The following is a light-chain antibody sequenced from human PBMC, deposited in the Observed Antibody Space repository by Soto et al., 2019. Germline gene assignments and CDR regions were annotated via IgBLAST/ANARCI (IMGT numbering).Light chain of an antibody. CDR3: AAWDDSLSGYV. J-gene: IGLJ1*01. CDR1: SANIGGNS. Sequence: QSVLTQPPSASGTPGQRVAISCSGSSANIGGNSVNWYQQLPGTAPKLVIYSNNQRPSGVPDRFSGSKSGTSASLAIGGLRSEDEADYYCAAWDDSLSGYVLGTGTKVTVL. V-gene: IGLV1-44*01. CDR2: SNN.